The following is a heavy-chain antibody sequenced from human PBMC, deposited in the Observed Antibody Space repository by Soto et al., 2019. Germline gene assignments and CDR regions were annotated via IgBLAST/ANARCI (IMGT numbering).Heavy chain of an antibody. J-gene: IGHJ3*02. CDR1: GGFVSSGSYY. CDR2: MSHSGGT. CDR3: ARVERGTATTVVDAFDI. Sequence: QVQLQQWGAGLLKPSETLSLTCAVYGGFVSSGSYYWSWIRQPPGKGLEWIGEMSHSGGTHFNPSLKSEATISVATSKNQFSLKMSSVTAADTALYYCARVERGTATTVVDAFDIWGPGTMVTVSS. V-gene: IGHV4-34*01. D-gene: IGHD1-1*01.